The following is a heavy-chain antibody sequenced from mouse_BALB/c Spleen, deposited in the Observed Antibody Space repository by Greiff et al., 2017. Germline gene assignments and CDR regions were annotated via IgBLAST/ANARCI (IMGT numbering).Heavy chain of an antibody. CDR3: ARHELRYAMDY. CDR2: ISSGGSYT. D-gene: IGHD1-1*01. CDR1: GFTFSSYG. Sequence: EVQVVESGGDLVKPGGSLKLSCAASGFTFSSYGMSWVRQTPDKRLEWVATISSGGSYTYYPDSVKGRFTISRDNAKNTLYLQMSSLKSEDTAMYYCARHELRYAMDYWGQGTSVTVSS. V-gene: IGHV5-6*01. J-gene: IGHJ4*01.